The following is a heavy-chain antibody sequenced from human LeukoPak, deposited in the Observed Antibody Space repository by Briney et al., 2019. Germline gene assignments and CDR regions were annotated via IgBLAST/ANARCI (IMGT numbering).Heavy chain of an antibody. Sequence: SVKVSCKASGGTFRNYAITWVRQAPGQGPEWLGGIIPTFGILNYAQMFEGRVTITADISTSTAYMELSSLRSEDTAVYYCARGPMIVMGYAFDIWGQGTMVTVSS. CDR2: IIPTFGIL. D-gene: IGHD3-22*01. V-gene: IGHV1-69*10. J-gene: IGHJ3*02. CDR1: GGTFRNYA. CDR3: ARGPMIVMGYAFDI.